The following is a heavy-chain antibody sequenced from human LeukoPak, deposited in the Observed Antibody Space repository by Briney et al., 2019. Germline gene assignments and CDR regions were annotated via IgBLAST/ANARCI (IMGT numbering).Heavy chain of an antibody. CDR3: ARSQWLPFDY. CDR2: ISYDGSNK. D-gene: IGHD3-22*01. V-gene: IGHV3-30*04. Sequence: GGSLRLSCAASGFTFSSYAMHWVRQAPGKGLEWVAVISYDGSNKYYADSVKGRFTISRDNSKNTLYLQMNSLRAEDTAVYYCARSQWLPFDYWGQGTLVTVSS. J-gene: IGHJ4*02. CDR1: GFTFSSYA.